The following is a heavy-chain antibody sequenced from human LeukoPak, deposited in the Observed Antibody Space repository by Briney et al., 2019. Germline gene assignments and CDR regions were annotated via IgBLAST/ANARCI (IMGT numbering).Heavy chain of an antibody. Sequence: SQTLSLTCTVSGGSISSGSYYWSWIRQPAGKGLEWIGRIYTSGSTNYNPSLKSRVTISVDTSKNQFSLKLSSVTAADTAVYYCARAAFDDPYAFDIWGQGTMVTVSS. D-gene: IGHD3-9*01. V-gene: IGHV4-61*02. CDR3: ARAAFDDPYAFDI. CDR1: GGSISSGSYY. CDR2: IYTSGST. J-gene: IGHJ3*02.